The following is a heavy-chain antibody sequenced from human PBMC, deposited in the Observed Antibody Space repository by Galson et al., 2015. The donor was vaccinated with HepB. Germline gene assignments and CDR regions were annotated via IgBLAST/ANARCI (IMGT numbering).Heavy chain of an antibody. CDR1: GFTFSGYE. J-gene: IGHJ4*02. CDR3: VRDLPLVFDY. Sequence: SLRLSCATSGFTFSGYEMNWVRQTPGKGLEWVSFISGSGSTIYYADSVKGRFTISRDNAKNSLYLQMNSLRAEDTAVYYCVRDLPLVFDYWGQGTLVTVSS. D-gene: IGHD6-6*01. CDR2: ISGSGSTI. V-gene: IGHV3-48*03.